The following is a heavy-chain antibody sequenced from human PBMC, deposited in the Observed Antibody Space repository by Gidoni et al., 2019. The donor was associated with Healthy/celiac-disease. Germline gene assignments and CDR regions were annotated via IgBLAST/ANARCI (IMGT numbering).Heavy chain of an antibody. CDR1: GYSFTSYW. CDR3: ASSSSSYSSGWYYFDY. D-gene: IGHD6-19*01. CDR2: IYPGDSDT. Sequence: EVQLVQSGAEVKKPGESLKISCKGSGYSFTSYWIGWVRQMPGKGLEWMGIIYPGDSDTRYSPSFQGQVTISADKSISTAYLQWSSLKASDTAMYYCASSSSSYSSGWYYFDYWGQGTLVTVSS. V-gene: IGHV5-51*01. J-gene: IGHJ4*02.